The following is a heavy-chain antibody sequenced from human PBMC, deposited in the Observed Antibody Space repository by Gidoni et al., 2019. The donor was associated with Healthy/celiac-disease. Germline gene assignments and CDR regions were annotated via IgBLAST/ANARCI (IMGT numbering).Heavy chain of an antibody. V-gene: IGHV1-69*02. CDR3: ATSPGYGDISNMDV. J-gene: IGHJ6*02. Sequence: QVQLVHSGAEVKKPGSSVKVSCKASGGTFSSYTINWVRQAPGQGLEWMGRIIPILNIPNDAQKVQDRVTITADKSTSTAYMELTSLRSEDTAVYYCATSPGYGDISNMDVWGQGTTVTVSS. CDR1: GGTFSSYT. CDR2: IIPILNIP. D-gene: IGHD4-17*01.